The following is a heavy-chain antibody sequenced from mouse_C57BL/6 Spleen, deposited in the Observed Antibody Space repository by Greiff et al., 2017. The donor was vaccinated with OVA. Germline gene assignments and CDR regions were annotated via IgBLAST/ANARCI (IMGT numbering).Heavy chain of an antibody. V-gene: IGHV1-39*01. CDR1: GYSFTDYN. Sequence: VQLQQSGPELVKPGASVKISCKASGYSFTDYNMNWVKQSNGKSLEWIGVINPNYGTTSYNQKFKGKAILTVDQSSSTAYMQLNSLTSEDSAVYYCATTVVATYYYAMDYWGQGTSVTVSS. CDR2: INPNYGTT. D-gene: IGHD1-1*01. CDR3: ATTVVATYYYAMDY. J-gene: IGHJ4*01.